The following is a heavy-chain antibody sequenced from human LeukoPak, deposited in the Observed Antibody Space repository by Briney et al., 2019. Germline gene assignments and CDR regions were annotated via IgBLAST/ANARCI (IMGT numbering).Heavy chain of an antibody. D-gene: IGHD3-3*01. CDR1: GGSISSGGYY. J-gene: IGHJ4*02. CDR2: IYYSGST. CDR3: ATHNPPPNFSIFGVVTPQSTFDY. Sequence: SQTLSLTCTVSGGSISSGGYYWGWIRQPPGKGLEWIGRIYYSGSTYYNPSLKSRVTISVDTSKNQYSLKLSSVTAADTAVYYCATHNPPPNFSIFGVVTPQSTFDYWGQGTLVTVSS. V-gene: IGHV4-39*01.